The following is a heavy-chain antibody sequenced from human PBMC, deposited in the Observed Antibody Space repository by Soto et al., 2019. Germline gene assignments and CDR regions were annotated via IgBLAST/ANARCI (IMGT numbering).Heavy chain of an antibody. V-gene: IGHV1-69*06. J-gene: IGHJ6*02. CDR2: IIPIFGTA. Sequence: ASVKVSCKASGGTFSSYAISWVRQAPGQGLEWMGGIIPIFGTANYAQKFQGRVTITADKSTSTAYMELSSLRSEDTAVYYCARAEIGNWNPPHSYGMDVWGQGTTVTVSS. CDR3: ARAEIGNWNPPHSYGMDV. D-gene: IGHD1-20*01. CDR1: GGTFSSYA.